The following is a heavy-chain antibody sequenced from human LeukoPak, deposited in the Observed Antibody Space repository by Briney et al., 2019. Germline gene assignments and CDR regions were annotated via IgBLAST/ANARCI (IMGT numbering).Heavy chain of an antibody. CDR1: GGSISSSSYY. Sequence: SSETLSLTCTVSGGSISSSSYYWSWIRQPPGKGLEWIGEINHSGSTNYNPSLKSRVTISVDTSKNQFSLKLSSVTAADTAVYYCARGISSWYVYWGQGTLVTVSS. V-gene: IGHV4-39*07. D-gene: IGHD6-13*01. J-gene: IGHJ4*02. CDR3: ARGISSWYVY. CDR2: INHSGST.